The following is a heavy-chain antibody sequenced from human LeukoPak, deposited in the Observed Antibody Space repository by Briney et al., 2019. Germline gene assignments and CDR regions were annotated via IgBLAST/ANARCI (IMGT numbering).Heavy chain of an antibody. Sequence: PGGSLRLSCAASGFTFDDYAMHWVRQAPGKGLEWVSSIGWNSGSINYADSVKGRFTISRDNAKNSLYLLMNSLRAEDTALYYCVKVGASLPDAFDIWGQGAMVTVSS. CDR3: VKVGASLPDAFDI. CDR2: IGWNSGSI. D-gene: IGHD4/OR15-4a*01. J-gene: IGHJ3*02. CDR1: GFTFDDYA. V-gene: IGHV3-9*01.